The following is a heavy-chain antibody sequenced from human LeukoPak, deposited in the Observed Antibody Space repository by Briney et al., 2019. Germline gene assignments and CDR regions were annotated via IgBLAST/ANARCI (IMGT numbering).Heavy chain of an antibody. CDR1: GFTFSTYD. Sequence: GGSLRLSCLASGFTFSTYDMRWVRQAPGKGLEWVSTMTGRGGRTYYADSVKGRFTISRDNSKNTLYLQMNSLRGEDTAVYYCAKDPGKFWSGHDYWGQGTLVTVSS. CDR2: MTGRGGRT. D-gene: IGHD3-3*01. CDR3: AKDPGKFWSGHDY. J-gene: IGHJ4*02. V-gene: IGHV3-23*01.